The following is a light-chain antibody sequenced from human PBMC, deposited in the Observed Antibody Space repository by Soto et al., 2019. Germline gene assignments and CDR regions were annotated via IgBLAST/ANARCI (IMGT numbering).Light chain of an antibody. CDR2: QDT. Sequence: SYELTQPPSVSVSPGQTATITCSGAKLGERYVCWYQQKPGQSPVLVLYQDTKRPSGSPERFSGSSSGNTAALTISGTQAMDEADYYCQAWDRTAPVVFGGGTQLTVL. CDR3: QAWDRTAPVV. J-gene: IGLJ2*01. CDR1: KLGERY. V-gene: IGLV3-1*01.